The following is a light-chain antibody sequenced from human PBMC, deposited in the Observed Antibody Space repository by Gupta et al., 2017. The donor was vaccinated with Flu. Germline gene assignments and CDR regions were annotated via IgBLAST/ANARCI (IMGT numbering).Light chain of an antibody. CDR2: NTN. CDR3: LLYCGGPPGV. Sequence: QTVVTQEPSLTVSPGGTVTLTCASSTGAVTSGCYANWFQQKPGQTPRSLIYNTNNRHSWTPARFSGSLVGDKAALTLSGVQPEDEAEYYCLLYCGGPPGVFGGGTKLTVL. V-gene: IGLV7-43*01. J-gene: IGLJ3*02. CDR1: TGAVTSGCY.